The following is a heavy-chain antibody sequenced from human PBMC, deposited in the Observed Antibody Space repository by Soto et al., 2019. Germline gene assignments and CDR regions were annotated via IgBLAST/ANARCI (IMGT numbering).Heavy chain of an antibody. D-gene: IGHD6-13*01. V-gene: IGHV3-48*01. Sequence: GGSLRLSCAASGFTFSSYSMNWVRQAPGKGLEWVSYISSSSTIYYADSVKGRFTISRDNAKNSLYLQMNSLRAEDTAVYYCARHPERIAEIGWFDPWGQGTLVSVSS. CDR3: ARHPERIAEIGWFDP. J-gene: IGHJ5*02. CDR1: GFTFSSYS. CDR2: ISSSSTI.